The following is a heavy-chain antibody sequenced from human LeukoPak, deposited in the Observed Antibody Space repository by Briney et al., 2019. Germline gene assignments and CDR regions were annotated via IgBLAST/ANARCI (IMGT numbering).Heavy chain of an antibody. Sequence: GGSLRLSCAASGFTFSSYSMNWVRQAPGKGLEWVSMIYSGGNTFYTDSVKGRFIISRDNSKNTLDLQMNSLRAEDTAVYYCARRGHGYGSPFDYWGQGTLVTVSS. CDR1: GFTFSSYS. CDR3: ARRGHGYGSPFDY. D-gene: IGHD5-18*01. V-gene: IGHV3-66*04. CDR2: IYSGGNT. J-gene: IGHJ4*02.